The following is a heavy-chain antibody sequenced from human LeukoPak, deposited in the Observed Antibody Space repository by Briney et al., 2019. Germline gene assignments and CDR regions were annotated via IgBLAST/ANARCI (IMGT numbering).Heavy chain of an antibody. Sequence: PSETLSLTCTVSGGSISSYYWSWIRQPPGKGLEWIGYIYTSGSTNYSPSLKSRVTISVDTSKNQFSLKLSSVTAADTAVYYCARRSGYYTYYFDYWGQGTLVTVSS. CDR2: IYTSGST. CDR1: GGSISSYY. V-gene: IGHV4-4*09. D-gene: IGHD3-3*01. J-gene: IGHJ4*02. CDR3: ARRSGYYTYYFDY.